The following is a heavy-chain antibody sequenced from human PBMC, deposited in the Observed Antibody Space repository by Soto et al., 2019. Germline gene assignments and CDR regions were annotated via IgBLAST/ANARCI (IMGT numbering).Heavy chain of an antibody. D-gene: IGHD5-18*01. CDR1: GFTFSSYG. CDR3: AKVGFPYSYGYLFYY. CDR2: ISYDGSNK. J-gene: IGHJ4*02. V-gene: IGHV3-30*18. Sequence: LRLSCAASGFTFSSYGMHWVRQAPGKGLEWVAVISYDGSNKYYADSVKGRFTISRDNSKNTLYLQMNSLRVEDTAVYYCAKVGFPYSYGYLFYYWGQGTLVTVSS.